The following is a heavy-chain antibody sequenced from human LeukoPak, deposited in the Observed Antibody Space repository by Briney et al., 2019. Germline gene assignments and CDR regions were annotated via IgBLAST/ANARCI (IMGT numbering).Heavy chain of an antibody. CDR3: ARELAYCSTTSCYLAY. CDR1: GGTFSSYA. V-gene: IGHV1-69*05. CDR2: IIPIFGAA. J-gene: IGHJ4*02. Sequence: ASVKLSCKASGGTFSSYAISWVRQAPGQGLEWMGGIIPIFGAANYAQKFQGRVTITTDESTSTAYMELSSLRSEDTAVYYCARELAYCSTTSCYLAYWGQGTLVTVSS. D-gene: IGHD2-2*01.